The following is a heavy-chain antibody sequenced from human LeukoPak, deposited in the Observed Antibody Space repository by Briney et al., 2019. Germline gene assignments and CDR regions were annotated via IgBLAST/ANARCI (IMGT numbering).Heavy chain of an antibody. CDR1: GFTFSSYG. CDR2: ISSSGSTI. CDR3: ARDYGAGMDV. D-gene: IGHD4-17*01. V-gene: IGHV3-48*04. Sequence: AGGSLRLSCAASGFTFSSYGMNWVRQAPGKGLEWVSYISSSGSTIYYADSVKGRFTISRDNAKNSLYLQMNSLRAEDTAVYYCARDYGAGMDVWGQGTTVTVSS. J-gene: IGHJ6*02.